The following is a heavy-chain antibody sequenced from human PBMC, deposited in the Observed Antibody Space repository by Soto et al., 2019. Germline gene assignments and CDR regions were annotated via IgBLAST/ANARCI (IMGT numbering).Heavy chain of an antibody. D-gene: IGHD3-3*01. CDR1: GYTFTGYY. CDR3: ARVVGDFKHYYGMDV. V-gene: IGHV1-2*02. J-gene: IGHJ6*01. Sequence: ASVKVSCKASGYTFTGYYMHWVRQAPGQGLEWMGWINPNSGGTNYAQKFQGRVTMTRDTSISTAYMELSRLRSDDTAVYYCARVVGDFKHYYGMDVWGQGTTVTVS. CDR2: INPNSGGT.